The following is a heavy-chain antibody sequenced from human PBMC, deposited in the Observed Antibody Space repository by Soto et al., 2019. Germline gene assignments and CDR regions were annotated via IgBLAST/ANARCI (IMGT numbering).Heavy chain of an antibody. CDR2: IIPIFGTA. J-gene: IGHJ6*02. CDR1: GGTFSSYA. D-gene: IGHD3-3*01. V-gene: IGHV1-69*13. CDR3: ARTHYDFWSGRNYYYYGMDV. Sequence: SVPVSCKASGGTFSSYAISWVRQAPGQGLEWMGGIIPIFGTANYAQKFQGRVTITADESTSTAYMELSSLRSEDTAVYYCARTHYDFWSGRNYYYYGMDVWGQGTTVTVSS.